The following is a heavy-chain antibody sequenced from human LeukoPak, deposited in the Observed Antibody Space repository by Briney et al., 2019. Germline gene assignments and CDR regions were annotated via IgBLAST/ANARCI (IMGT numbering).Heavy chain of an antibody. Sequence: SETLSLTCTVSGGSISSYYWSWIRQPPGKGLEWIGYIFHSGSTNYNPSLKSRVTISVDTSKNQFSLKLSSVTAADTAVYYCARGRDYDSSGYPRGYWGQGTLVTVSS. D-gene: IGHD3-22*01. J-gene: IGHJ4*02. CDR1: GGSISSYY. V-gene: IGHV4-59*12. CDR2: IFHSGST. CDR3: ARGRDYDSSGYPRGY.